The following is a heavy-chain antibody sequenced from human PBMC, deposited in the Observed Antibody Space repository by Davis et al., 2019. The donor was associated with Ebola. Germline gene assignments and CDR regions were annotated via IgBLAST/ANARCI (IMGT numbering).Heavy chain of an antibody. CDR1: GYTFTGYY. V-gene: IGHV1-2*04. CDR3: ARGGIAARPSYNWFDP. J-gene: IGHJ5*02. Sequence: ASVKVSCKASGYTFTGYYMHWVRQDPGQGLEWMGWLNPNSGGTNYAQKFQGWVTMTRNTSISTAYMELSRLRSEDTAVYYCARGGIAARPSYNWFDPWGQGTLVTVSS. CDR2: LNPNSGGT. D-gene: IGHD6-6*01.